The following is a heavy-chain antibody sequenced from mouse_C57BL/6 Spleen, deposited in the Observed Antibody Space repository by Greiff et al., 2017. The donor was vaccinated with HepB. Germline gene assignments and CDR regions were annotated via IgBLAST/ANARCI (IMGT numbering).Heavy chain of an antibody. J-gene: IGHJ4*01. Sequence: EVMLVESGESLVKPGGSLKLSCAASGFTFSSYAMSWVRQTPEKRLEWVAYISSGGDYIYYADTVKGRFTISRDNARNTLYLQMSSLKSEDTAMYYCTRDNYGSSYDYAMDYWGQGTSVTVSS. CDR2: ISSGGDYI. CDR1: GFTFSSYA. D-gene: IGHD1-1*01. V-gene: IGHV5-9-1*02. CDR3: TRDNYGSSYDYAMDY.